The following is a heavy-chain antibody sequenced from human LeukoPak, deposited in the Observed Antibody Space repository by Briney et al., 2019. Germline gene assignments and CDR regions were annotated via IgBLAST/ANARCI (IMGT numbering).Heavy chain of an antibody. CDR3: ARDGVANYHDPGAYSVGSFTYYYYMDV. J-gene: IGHJ6*03. Sequence: SETLSLTCTVSGASIIRCYWTWIRQPAGKGLEWIGRIYASGSSKYNPSLKSRVTMSVDTSKNQFSLKLISVTAADTAVYYCARDGVANYHDPGAYSVGSFTYYYYMDVWGKGTTVTVSS. D-gene: IGHD4/OR15-4a*01. V-gene: IGHV4-4*07. CDR2: IYASGSS. CDR1: GASIIRCY.